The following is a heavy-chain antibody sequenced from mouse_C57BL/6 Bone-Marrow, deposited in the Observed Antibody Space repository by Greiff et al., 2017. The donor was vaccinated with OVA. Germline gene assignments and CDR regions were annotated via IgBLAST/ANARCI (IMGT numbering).Heavy chain of an antibody. D-gene: IGHD1-1*01. J-gene: IGHJ2*01. V-gene: IGHV1-72*01. CDR2: IYPNSGGP. CDR3: AREGLTTVVVDY. Sequence: VKLQQPGAELVKPGASVTLSCKASGYTFTSYWMHWVKQRPGRGLEWIGRIYPNSGGPKYNEKFKSQATLTVDKASSPAYMQLSSLTSEDSAVDYCAREGLTTVVVDYWGQGTTLTVSS. CDR1: GYTFTSYW.